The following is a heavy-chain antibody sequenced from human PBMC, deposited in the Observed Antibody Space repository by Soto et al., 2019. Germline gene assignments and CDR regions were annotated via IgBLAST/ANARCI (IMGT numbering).Heavy chain of an antibody. CDR3: ARDPMLGGRAYYFDY. V-gene: IGHV4-34*01. J-gene: IGHJ4*02. D-gene: IGHD3-10*02. CDR1: GGSFSGYY. Sequence: QVQLQQWGAGLLKPSETLSLTCAVYGGSFSGYYWSWIRQPPGKGLEWIGEINHSGSTNYNPSLQSRVTISVDTSKNQFSLKLSSVTAADTAVYYCARDPMLGGRAYYFDYWGQGTLVTVSS. CDR2: INHSGST.